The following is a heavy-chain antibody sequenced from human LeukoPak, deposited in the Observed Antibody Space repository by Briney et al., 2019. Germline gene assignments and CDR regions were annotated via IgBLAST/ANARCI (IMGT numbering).Heavy chain of an antibody. V-gene: IGHV3-33*06. D-gene: IGHD5-18*01. Sequence: GGSLRLSCAASGFSFSSYGMHWVRQAPGKGLESVAVIWYDGSKEYYADSVKGRFTISRDNSKNTLYLQMNSLRAEDTAVYYCAKDRDTAMEIDYWGQGTLVTVSS. CDR3: AKDRDTAMEIDY. J-gene: IGHJ4*02. CDR2: IWYDGSKE. CDR1: GFSFSSYG.